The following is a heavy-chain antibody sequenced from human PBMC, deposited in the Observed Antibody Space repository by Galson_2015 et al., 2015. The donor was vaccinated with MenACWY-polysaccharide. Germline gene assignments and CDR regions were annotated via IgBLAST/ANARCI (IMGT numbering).Heavy chain of an antibody. CDR2: TYSDDRT. CDR3: ARDVGGDSSGTDY. CDR1: GFTVRTNY. Sequence: SLRLSCAASGFTVRTNYMNWVRQAPGKGLEHISVTYSDDRTYYADSVKGRFTISRDSSKNTVYLQMNSLIAEDTAVYYCARDVGGDSSGTDYWGQGTLVTVSS. J-gene: IGHJ4*02. V-gene: IGHV3-53*01. D-gene: IGHD3-22*01.